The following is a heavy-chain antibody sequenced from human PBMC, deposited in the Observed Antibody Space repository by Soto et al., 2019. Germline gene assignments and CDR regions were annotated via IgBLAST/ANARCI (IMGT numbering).Heavy chain of an antibody. V-gene: IGHV4-39*01. D-gene: IGHD3-3*01. J-gene: IGHJ6*03. CDR2: IYYSGST. Sequence: ASETLSLTCTVSSGSISSSNYFWAWIRQPPGKGLEWIGNIYYSGSTYYNPSLKSRVTISVDTSKNQFSLKLSSVTAADTAVYYCARPSGLDGDYNYYYMDVWGKGTTVTVSS. CDR1: SGSISSSNYF. CDR3: ARPSGLDGDYNYYYMDV.